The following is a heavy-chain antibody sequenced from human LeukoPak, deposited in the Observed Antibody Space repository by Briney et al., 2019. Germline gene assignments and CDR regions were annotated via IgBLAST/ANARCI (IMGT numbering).Heavy chain of an antibody. CDR3: IRTAVVHAFDI. CDR2: IYYSGST. J-gene: IGHJ3*02. V-gene: IGHV4-34*03. CDR1: GGSFSGYY. D-gene: IGHD6-19*01. Sequence: SETLSLTCAVYGGSFSGYYWSWIRQPPGKGLEWIGSIYYSGSTYYNPSLKSRVTISVDTSKNQFSLKLSSVTAADTAVYYCIRTAVVHAFDIWGQGTMVTVSS.